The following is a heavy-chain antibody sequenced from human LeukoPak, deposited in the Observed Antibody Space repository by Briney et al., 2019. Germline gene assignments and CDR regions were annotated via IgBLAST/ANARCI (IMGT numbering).Heavy chain of an antibody. D-gene: IGHD6-19*01. J-gene: IGHJ4*02. CDR1: GFTFSSYW. V-gene: IGHV3-7*01. CDR2: IKEDGSEK. Sequence: GGSLRLSCAASGFTFSSYWMSWVRQAPGKGLEWVANIKEDGSEKSHADSVKGRFTVSRDNTKNSLYLQMDSLRAEDTAVYYCAKGYGSGCFDYWGQGTLVTVSS. CDR3: AKGYGSGCFDY.